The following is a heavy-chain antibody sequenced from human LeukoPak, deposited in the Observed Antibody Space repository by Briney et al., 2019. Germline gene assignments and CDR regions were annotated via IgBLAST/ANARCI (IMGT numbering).Heavy chain of an antibody. Sequence: GGSLRLSCAASGFTFSSYSMNWVRQAPGRGLEWVSVVYSGGTTYYADSVKGRFTISRDNSKNTLYLQMNSLRAEDTAVYYCARVKVAVAGIGWFDPWGQGSLVTVSP. CDR3: ARVKVAVAGIGWFDP. CDR2: VYSGGTT. D-gene: IGHD6-13*01. J-gene: IGHJ5*02. V-gene: IGHV3-53*01. CDR1: GFTFSSYS.